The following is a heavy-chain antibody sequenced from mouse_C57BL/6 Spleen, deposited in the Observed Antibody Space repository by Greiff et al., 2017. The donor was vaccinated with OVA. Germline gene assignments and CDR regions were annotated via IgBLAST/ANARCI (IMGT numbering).Heavy chain of an antibody. CDR3: ARPITTVVARGHYYAMDY. D-gene: IGHD1-1*01. J-gene: IGHJ4*01. Sequence: QVQLQQPGAELVRPGSSVKLSCKASGYTFTSYWMDWVKQRPGQGLEWIGNIYPSDSETHYNQKFKDKATLTVDKSSSTAYMQLSSLTSEDSAVYYSARPITTVVARGHYYAMDYWGQGTSVTVSS. CDR2: IYPSDSET. CDR1: GYTFTSYW. V-gene: IGHV1-61*01.